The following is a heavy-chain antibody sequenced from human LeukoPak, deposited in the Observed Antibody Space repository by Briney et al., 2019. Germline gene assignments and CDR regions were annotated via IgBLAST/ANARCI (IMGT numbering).Heavy chain of an antibody. J-gene: IGHJ3*02. CDR3: ARTQRYCTGGSCYSRAFDI. Sequence: PSETLSLTCTVSGGSISSYYWTWIRQPAGKALEWIGRIYSSGNTNYNPSLESRVTMSVDTSKNQFSLRLSSVTAADTAVYYCARTQRYCTGGSCYSRAFDIWGQGTMVTVSS. D-gene: IGHD2-15*01. V-gene: IGHV4-4*07. CDR2: IYSSGNT. CDR1: GGSISSYY.